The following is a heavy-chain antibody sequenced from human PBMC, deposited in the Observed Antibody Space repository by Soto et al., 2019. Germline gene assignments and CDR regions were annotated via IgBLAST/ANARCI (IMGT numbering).Heavy chain of an antibody. CDR2: ISAYNGNI. CDR3: ARYYYDSSGYYMVPGY. Sequence: ASVKVSCKASGYTFTSYGISWVRQAPGQGLEWMGWISAYNGNINYAQKLQGRVTMTTDTSTSTAYMELRSLRSDDTAVYHCARYYYDSSGYYMVPGYCGEGTLVTVSS. J-gene: IGHJ4*02. CDR1: GYTFTSYG. V-gene: IGHV1-18*01. D-gene: IGHD3-22*01.